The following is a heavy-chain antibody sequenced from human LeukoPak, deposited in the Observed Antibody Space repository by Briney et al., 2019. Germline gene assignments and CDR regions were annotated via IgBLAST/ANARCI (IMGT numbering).Heavy chain of an antibody. Sequence: SETLSLTCAVYGGSISGYYWSWIRQTPGKGLEWIGEINHSGSTNYNPSLKSRVTISVDTSKNQFSLKLSSVTAADTAVYYCARSSRTLYSSSWYRPFDYWGQGTLVTVSS. CDR2: INHSGST. CDR3: ARSSRTLYSSSWYRPFDY. V-gene: IGHV4-34*01. D-gene: IGHD6-13*01. CDR1: GGSISGYY. J-gene: IGHJ4*02.